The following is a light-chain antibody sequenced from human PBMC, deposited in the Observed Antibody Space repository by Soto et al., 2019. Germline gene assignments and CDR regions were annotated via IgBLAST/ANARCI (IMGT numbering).Light chain of an antibody. CDR3: QQYRGFPLT. J-gene: IGKJ1*01. CDR1: QSVSSNY. Sequence: EIVLTQSPGTLSFSPGERATLSCRASQSVSSNYLAWYQQKPGQAHRLLIYNSSNRATGIPDRFSGSGSGTDFTLTISRIEPEDFALYYCQQYRGFPLTVGQGTQVEIK. V-gene: IGKV3-20*01. CDR2: NSS.